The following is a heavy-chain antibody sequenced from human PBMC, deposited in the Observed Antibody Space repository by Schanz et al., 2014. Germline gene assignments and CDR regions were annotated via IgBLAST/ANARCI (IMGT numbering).Heavy chain of an antibody. CDR1: GFVFGDYY. J-gene: IGHJ3*02. V-gene: IGHV3-11*06. Sequence: QVQVVQPGGGLVKPGGSLRLSCAASGFVFGDYYMTWIRQAPGKGLEWLSYISDSGTYTNYADSVKGRFTISRDNAKNTLYLQKNSLRDEDTAVYYCAKSDAFDIWGQGTLVTVSS. CDR3: AKSDAFDI. CDR2: ISDSGTYT.